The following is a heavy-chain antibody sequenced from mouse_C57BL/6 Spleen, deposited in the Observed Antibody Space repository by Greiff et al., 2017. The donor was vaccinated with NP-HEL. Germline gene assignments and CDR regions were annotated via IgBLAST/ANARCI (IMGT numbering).Heavy chain of an antibody. CDR3: AGRTYGYDRERDY. V-gene: IGHV1-76*01. CDR1: GYTFTDYY. CDR2: IYPGSGNT. Sequence: QVHVKQSGAELVRPGASVKLSCKASGYTFTDYYINWVKQRPGQGLEWIARIYPGSGNTYYNEKFKGKATLTAEKSSSTAYMQLSSLTSEDSAVYFCAGRTYGYDRERDYWGQGTTLTVSS. D-gene: IGHD2-2*01. J-gene: IGHJ2*01.